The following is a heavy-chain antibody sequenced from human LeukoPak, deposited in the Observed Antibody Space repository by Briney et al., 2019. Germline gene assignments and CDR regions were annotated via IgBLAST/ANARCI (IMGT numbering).Heavy chain of an antibody. CDR2: IWSDGRNR. Sequence: GGSLRLSCATSGFTFSSYGMQWGRQAPGKGLEWVAVIWSDGRNRFYVDAVKGRFTFSRDNSKNTLSLQMNSLRAEDTAVYYCAKERGPFDAFDIWGQGTMVTVSS. J-gene: IGHJ3*02. V-gene: IGHV3-33*06. CDR3: AKERGPFDAFDI. CDR1: GFTFSSYG.